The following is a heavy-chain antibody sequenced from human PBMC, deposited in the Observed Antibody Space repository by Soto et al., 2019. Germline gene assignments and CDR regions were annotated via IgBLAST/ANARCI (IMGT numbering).Heavy chain of an antibody. CDR3: ARRYSGYGDY. CDR2: IYFSGSA. D-gene: IGHD5-12*01. V-gene: IGHV4-59*08. Sequence: SETLSLTCTVPGGSISSYYWSWIRQHTGKGLEWIGYIYFSGSANYNPSLKSRVTISVDTSKNQFSLKLSSVTAADTAVYYCARRYSGYGDYWGQGTLVTVSS. CDR1: GGSISSYY. J-gene: IGHJ4*02.